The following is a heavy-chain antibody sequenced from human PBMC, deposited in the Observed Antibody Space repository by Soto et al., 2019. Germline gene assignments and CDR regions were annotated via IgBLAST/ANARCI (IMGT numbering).Heavy chain of an antibody. CDR2: ISTDGSST. J-gene: IGHJ4*02. Sequence: EVQLVESGGGLVQPGGPLRLSCTASGFTFSSYWMHWVRQVPGRGLMWVSRISTDGSSTHYADSVKGRFTTSRDNAKNTLYLQLNSLRAEDTAVYYCARNRDGVDYWGQGTLVTVSS. V-gene: IGHV3-74*01. CDR1: GFTFSSYW. CDR3: ARNRDGVDY.